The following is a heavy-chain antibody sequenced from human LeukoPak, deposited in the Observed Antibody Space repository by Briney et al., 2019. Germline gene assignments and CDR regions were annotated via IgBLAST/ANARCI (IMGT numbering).Heavy chain of an antibody. Sequence: SQTLSLTCTVSGGSISSGGYYWSWIRQPPGKGLEWIGYIYHSGSTYYNPSLKSRVTISVDRSKNQFSLKLSSVTAADTAVYYCARGQPLWFGRRGTTTRFDYWGQGTLVTVSS. D-gene: IGHD3-10*01. J-gene: IGHJ4*02. CDR2: IYHSGST. V-gene: IGHV4-30-2*01. CDR3: ARGQPLWFGRRGTTTRFDY. CDR1: GGSISSGGYY.